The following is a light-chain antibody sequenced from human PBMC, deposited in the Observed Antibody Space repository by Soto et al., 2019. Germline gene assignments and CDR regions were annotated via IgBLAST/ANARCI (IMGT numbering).Light chain of an antibody. CDR3: QQYNSYST. V-gene: IGKV1-5*03. Sequence: DIQMTQSPSTLSASVGDRVTITCRASQSISSWLAWYQQKPGKAPKLLIYKASSLESGVPPRFSGSGSGTEFTLTISSLQPDDFATYYCQQYNSYSTFGRGTKVEIK. J-gene: IGKJ1*01. CDR1: QSISSW. CDR2: KAS.